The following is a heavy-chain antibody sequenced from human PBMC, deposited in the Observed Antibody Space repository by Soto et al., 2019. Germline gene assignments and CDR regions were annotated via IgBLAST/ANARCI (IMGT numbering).Heavy chain of an antibody. CDR1: GYTFTSYA. Sequence: ASVKVSCKASGYTFTSYAMHWVRQAPGQRLEWMGWINAGNGNTKYSQKFQGRVTITRDTSASTAYMELSSLRSEDTAVYYCAREYCSGGSCYPNPYYYYYYMDVWGKGTTVTV. J-gene: IGHJ6*03. CDR3: AREYCSGGSCYPNPYYYYYYMDV. V-gene: IGHV1-3*01. D-gene: IGHD2-15*01. CDR2: INAGNGNT.